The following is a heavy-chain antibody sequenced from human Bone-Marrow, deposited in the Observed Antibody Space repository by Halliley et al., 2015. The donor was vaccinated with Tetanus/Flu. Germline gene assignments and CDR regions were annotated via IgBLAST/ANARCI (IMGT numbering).Heavy chain of an antibody. CDR1: GGSVSSGTYF. V-gene: IGHV4-61*01. Sequence: TLSLTCTVSGGSVSSGTYFWSWIRQPPGKGLEWIGGIYYSGSTNYNPSLKSRLTISLDTSRNQFSLRLSSVTAADTAVYYCARDFFDSTSYIDYWGQGTLVPVSS. CDR3: ARDFFDSTSYIDY. CDR2: IYYSGST. J-gene: IGHJ4*02. D-gene: IGHD3-22*01.